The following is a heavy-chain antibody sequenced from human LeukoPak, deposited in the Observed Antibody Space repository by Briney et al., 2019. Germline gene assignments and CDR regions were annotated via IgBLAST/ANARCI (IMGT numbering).Heavy chain of an antibody. CDR3: ARDSSRSVLLWFGELL. J-gene: IGHJ4*02. CDR2: IYNDGNNR. Sequence: GGSLRLSCAASGFTFSSYAMSWVRQAPGKGLDWVAVIYNDGNNRYYADSVKGRFTVSRDNSKSMLYLELNILRAEDTAVYYCARDSSRSVLLWFGELLWGQGTLVTVSS. D-gene: IGHD3-10*01. V-gene: IGHV3-33*08. CDR1: GFTFSSYA.